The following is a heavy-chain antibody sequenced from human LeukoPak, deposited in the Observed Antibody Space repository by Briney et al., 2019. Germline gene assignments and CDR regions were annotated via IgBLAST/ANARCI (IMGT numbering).Heavy chain of an antibody. Sequence: SETLSLTCAVSGYSISSCYYWGWIRQPPGKGLEGVGSIYHSGSTYYNPSLKSRVPISVDTSKNQFSLKLSSVTAADTAVYYCARDLRFLEWLPNYDAFDIWGQGTMVTASS. J-gene: IGHJ3*02. CDR3: ARDLRFLEWLPNYDAFDI. CDR2: IYHSGST. CDR1: GYSISSCYY. V-gene: IGHV4-38-2*02. D-gene: IGHD3-3*01.